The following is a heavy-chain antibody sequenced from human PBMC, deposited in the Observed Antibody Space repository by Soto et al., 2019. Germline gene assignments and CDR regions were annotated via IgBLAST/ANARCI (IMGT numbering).Heavy chain of an antibody. D-gene: IGHD6-19*01. CDR1: GFTFSDYY. CDR2: ISSSGSTM. Sequence: PGGSLRLSCAASGFTFSDYYMSWIRQAPGKGLEWVSYISSSGSTMYYADSVKGRFTISRDNSKNTLYLQMNSLRAEDTAVYYCAKDPRSPMYSSGPGYWGQGTLVTVSS. J-gene: IGHJ4*02. V-gene: IGHV3-11*01. CDR3: AKDPRSPMYSSGPGY.